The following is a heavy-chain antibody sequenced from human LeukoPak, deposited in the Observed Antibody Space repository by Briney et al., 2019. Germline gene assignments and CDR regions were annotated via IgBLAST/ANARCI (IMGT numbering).Heavy chain of an antibody. Sequence: SETLSLTCTVSGGSINNNYWNWIRQPPGKGLEWIGYIYYSGTTNYNPSLKSRVTTSLDTSKSQFSLNLSSVTAADTAVYYCARDIVRTYGMDVWGQGTTVTVSS. CDR3: ARDIVRTYGMDV. V-gene: IGHV4-59*01. D-gene: IGHD2-15*01. CDR2: IYYSGTT. J-gene: IGHJ6*02. CDR1: GGSINNNY.